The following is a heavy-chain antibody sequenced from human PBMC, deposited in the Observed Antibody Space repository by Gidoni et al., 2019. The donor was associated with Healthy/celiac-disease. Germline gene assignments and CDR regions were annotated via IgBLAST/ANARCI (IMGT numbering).Heavy chain of an antibody. V-gene: IGHV3-43*01. D-gene: IGHD6-19*01. Sequence: EVQLVESGGVVVQPGGSLRLSCAASGFTFDDYTMHWVSHAPGKGLEWVSLISWDGGSTYYADSVKGRFTISRDNSKNSLYLQMNSLRTEDTALYYCAKDAYSSGWYSTRETYFDYWGQGTLVTVSS. J-gene: IGHJ4*02. CDR3: AKDAYSSGWYSTRETYFDY. CDR2: ISWDGGST. CDR1: GFTFDDYT.